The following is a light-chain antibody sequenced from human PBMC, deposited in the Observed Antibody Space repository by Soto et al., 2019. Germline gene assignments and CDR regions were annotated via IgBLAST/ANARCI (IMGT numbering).Light chain of an antibody. V-gene: IGKV1-5*03. CDR1: QDISSS. CDR3: QQYKRYSPYT. J-gene: IGKJ2*01. Sequence: DIQMTQSPSTLAASVGDRVTVTCRARQDISSSLAWYQQKPGQAPKLLMYKASNLEREVPSRFSGSGAGTEFTLTISSLQPDDFETDEFQQYKRYSPYTFGQGTKLEI. CDR2: KAS.